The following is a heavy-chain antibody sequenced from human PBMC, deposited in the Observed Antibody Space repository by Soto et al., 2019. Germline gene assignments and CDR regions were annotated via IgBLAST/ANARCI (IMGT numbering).Heavy chain of an antibody. CDR1: GESFSGYY. D-gene: IGHD2-2*01. Sequence: SETLSLTCAVYGESFSGYYWSWIRQPPGKGLEWIGEIHDSGSTNYNPSLKSRVTLSVDTSKNQFSLKLTSVTAADTAVYYCARHVWGYELDYWGQGTLVTVSS. J-gene: IGHJ4*02. CDR3: ARHVWGYELDY. V-gene: IGHV4-34*01. CDR2: IHDSGST.